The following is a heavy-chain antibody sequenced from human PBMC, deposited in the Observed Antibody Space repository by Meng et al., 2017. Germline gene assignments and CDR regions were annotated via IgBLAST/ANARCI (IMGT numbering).Heavy chain of an antibody. Sequence: GESLKISCVASGFTVRSSFMSWVRQAPGKGLEWVSIIYSSGDTYYADSVKGRFTISRDNSKNTLYLQLNSLRPEDTAVFYCGRARGTSLYFDWWGQGTLVTVSS. V-gene: IGHV3-66*02. J-gene: IGHJ4*02. CDR3: GRARGTSLYFDW. CDR2: IYSSGDT. D-gene: IGHD1-26*01. CDR1: GFTVRSSF.